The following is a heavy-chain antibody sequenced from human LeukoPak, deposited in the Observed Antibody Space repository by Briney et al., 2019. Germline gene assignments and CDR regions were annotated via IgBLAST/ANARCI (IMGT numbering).Heavy chain of an antibody. CDR1: GYSFTNYY. Sequence: GASVKVSCKASGYSFTNYYIHWVRQAPGQGLEWMGRINPSGGGTSYAQKFQGRVTMTRDMSTSTVYMELSSLRSEDTAVYYCARDQDSIGYGENLYWGQGILVTVPS. J-gene: IGHJ4*02. V-gene: IGHV1-46*01. CDR3: ARDQDSIGYGENLY. D-gene: IGHD5-18*01. CDR2: INPSGGGT.